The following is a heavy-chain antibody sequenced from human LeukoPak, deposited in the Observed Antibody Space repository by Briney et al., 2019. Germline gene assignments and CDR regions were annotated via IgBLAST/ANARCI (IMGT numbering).Heavy chain of an antibody. CDR1: GLTLSSYW. V-gene: IGHV3-7*01. J-gene: IGHJ4*02. Sequence: GGSLRLSCAASGLTLSSYWMSWVRQAPGKGLEWVANIKQDGSEKYYVDSVKGRFTISRDNAKNSLYLQMNSLRAEDTALYYCARDVNYFDYWGQGTLVTVSS. CDR2: IKQDGSEK. CDR3: ARDVNYFDY.